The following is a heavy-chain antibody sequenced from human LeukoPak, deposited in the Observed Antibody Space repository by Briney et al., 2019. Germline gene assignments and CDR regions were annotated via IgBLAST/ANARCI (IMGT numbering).Heavy chain of an antibody. CDR2: IYASGGA. J-gene: IGHJ4*02. V-gene: IGHV3-53*01. CDR3: VRRQDY. CDR1: GFDVNDNF. Sequence: GGSLRLSCVASGFDVNDNFMLWIRQAPGQGLEWISIIYASGGAFHSESVKGRFSAFRDTSKNTIFLQMNNLRAADTAMYYCVRRQDYWGQGTLVTVPS.